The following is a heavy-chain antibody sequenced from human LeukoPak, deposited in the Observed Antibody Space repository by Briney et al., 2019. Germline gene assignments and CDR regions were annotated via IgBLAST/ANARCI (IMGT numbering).Heavy chain of an antibody. V-gene: IGHV1-2*06. D-gene: IGHD4-23*01. CDR1: GYTFTGYY. Sequence: ASVKVSCKASGYTFTGYYMHWVRQAPGQGLEWMGRINPNSGGTNYAQKFQGRVTMTRDTSISTAYMELSRLRSDDTAVYYCASYHDYGGNPDYWGQGTLGTVSS. CDR2: INPNSGGT. CDR3: ASYHDYGGNPDY. J-gene: IGHJ4*02.